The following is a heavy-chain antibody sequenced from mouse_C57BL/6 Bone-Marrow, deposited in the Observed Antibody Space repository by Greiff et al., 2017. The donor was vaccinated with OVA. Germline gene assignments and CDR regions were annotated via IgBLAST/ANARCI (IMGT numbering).Heavy chain of an antibody. D-gene: IGHD4-1*01. Sequence: QVHVKQSGPELVKPGASVKISCKASGYSFTSYYIHWVKQRPGQGLEWIGWIYPGSGNTKYNEKFKGKATLTADTSSSTAYMQLSSLTSEDSAVYYCARRGELGPFDYWGQGTTLTVSS. CDR1: GYSFTSYY. CDR3: ARRGELGPFDY. V-gene: IGHV1-66*01. J-gene: IGHJ2*01. CDR2: IYPGSGNT.